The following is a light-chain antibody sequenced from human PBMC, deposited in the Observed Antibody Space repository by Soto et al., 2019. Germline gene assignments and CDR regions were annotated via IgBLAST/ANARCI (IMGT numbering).Light chain of an antibody. V-gene: IGLV1-47*01. J-gene: IGLJ2*01. CDR3: AAWDDSLSGVV. Sequence: QSVLTQPPSASGTPGQRVTISCSGGTSNIGSNFIYWYQQLPGTAPKLLIYRNNELPSGVPDRFSGSKSGTSASLAISGLRSEDEADYHCAAWDDSLSGVVFGGGTKPTVL. CDR1: TSNIGSNF. CDR2: RNN.